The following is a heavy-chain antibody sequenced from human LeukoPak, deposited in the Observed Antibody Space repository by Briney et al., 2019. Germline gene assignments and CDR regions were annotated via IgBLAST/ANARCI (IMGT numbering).Heavy chain of an antibody. CDR3: ATNSYASY. Sequence: GGTLRLSCAASGFTFSSYGMSWVRQAPGKGLEWVSAISGSGGSTYYADSVKGRFTISRDNSKNTLYLQMNSLKTDDTAVYYCATNSYASYWGQGTLVTVSS. J-gene: IGHJ4*02. V-gene: IGHV3-23*01. CDR1: GFTFSSYG. CDR2: ISGSGGST. D-gene: IGHD5-18*01.